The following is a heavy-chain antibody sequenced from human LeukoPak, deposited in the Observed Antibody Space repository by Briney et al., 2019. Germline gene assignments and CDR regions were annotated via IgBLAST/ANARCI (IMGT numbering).Heavy chain of an antibody. D-gene: IGHD3-10*01. CDR1: GFTFSSYE. V-gene: IGHV3-48*03. J-gene: IGHJ4*02. CDR2: ISSNGITI. CDR3: ESTMVRGAIIDY. Sequence: GGSLRLSCAASGFTFSSYEMNWVRQAPGKGLEWVSYISSNGITIYYADSVKGRFTISRDNAKNSLYLQMNSLRAEDTAIYYCESTMVRGAIIDYWGQGTLVTVSS.